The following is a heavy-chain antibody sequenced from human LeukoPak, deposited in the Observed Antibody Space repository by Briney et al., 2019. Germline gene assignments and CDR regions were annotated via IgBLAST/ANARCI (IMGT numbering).Heavy chain of an antibody. J-gene: IGHJ4*02. CDR3: ARADIRAIASSGWYGFDY. CDR1: GYTFTSYG. Sequence: PAASVKLSWEASGYTFTSYGISWVRQAPGQGLEWMGWISAYNGDTNYAQKLQGRVTMTTDTSTSTAYMELGSLRSDDTAVYYCARADIRAIASSGWYGFDYWGQGTLVTVSS. V-gene: IGHV1-18*01. CDR2: ISAYNGDT. D-gene: IGHD6-19*01.